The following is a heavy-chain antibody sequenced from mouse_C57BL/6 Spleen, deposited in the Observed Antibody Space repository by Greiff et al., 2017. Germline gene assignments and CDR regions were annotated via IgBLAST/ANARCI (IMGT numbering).Heavy chain of an antibody. CDR1: GYTFTSYW. CDR3: ARGYYGSSSSYWYFDV. Sequence: QVQLQQPGAELVMPGASVKLSCKASGYTFTSYWMHWVKQRPGQGLEWIGEIDPSDSYTNYNQKFKGKSTLTVDKSSSTAYMQLSSLTSEDSAVYYCARGYYGSSSSYWYFDVWGTGTTVTVSS. J-gene: IGHJ1*03. D-gene: IGHD1-1*01. CDR2: IDPSDSYT. V-gene: IGHV1-69*01.